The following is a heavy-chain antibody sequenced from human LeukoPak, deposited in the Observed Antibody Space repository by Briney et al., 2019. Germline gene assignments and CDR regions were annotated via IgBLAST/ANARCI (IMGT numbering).Heavy chain of an antibody. CDR2: IKQDGSEK. J-gene: IGHJ4*02. V-gene: IGHV3-7*01. D-gene: IGHD6-19*01. Sequence: GGSLRLSCAASGFSFSSYWMSWVREAPGKGLERVANIKQDGSEKYHVDSVKGRFTISRDNAKNSLYLQMNSLRAEDTAVYYCARDPEGIAVAEGDYWGQGTLVTVSS. CDR3: ARDPEGIAVAEGDY. CDR1: GFSFSSYW.